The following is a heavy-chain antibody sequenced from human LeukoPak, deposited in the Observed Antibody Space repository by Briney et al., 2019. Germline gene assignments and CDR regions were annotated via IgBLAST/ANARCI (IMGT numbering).Heavy chain of an antibody. CDR3: ARGPSLKRGYSYGYVDY. CDR1: GGSFSGYY. V-gene: IGHV4-34*01. CDR2: INHSGST. J-gene: IGHJ4*02. Sequence: SETLSLTCAVYGGSFSGYYWSWIRQPPGKGLEWIGEINHSGSTNYNPSLKSRVTISVDTSKNQFSLKLSSVTAADTAVYYCARGPSLKRGYSYGYVDYWGQGTLVTVSS. D-gene: IGHD5-18*01.